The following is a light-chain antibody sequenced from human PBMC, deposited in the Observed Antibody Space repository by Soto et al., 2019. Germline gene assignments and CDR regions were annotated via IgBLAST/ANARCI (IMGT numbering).Light chain of an antibody. CDR2: GAS. V-gene: IGKV3-20*01. Sequence: EIVLTQSPGTLSLSPGDRATLSCRASQSVGSSYLAWYQRKPGQAPRLLIYGASSRATGIPDRFSGSGSGTDFTLTISRLEPEDFAVYYCHQYGTSPYTFGQGTKLEIK. CDR1: QSVGSSY. J-gene: IGKJ2*01. CDR3: HQYGTSPYT.